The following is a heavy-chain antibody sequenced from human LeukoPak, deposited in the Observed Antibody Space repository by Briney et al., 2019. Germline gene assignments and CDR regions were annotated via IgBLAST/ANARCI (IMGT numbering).Heavy chain of an antibody. V-gene: IGHV3-11*04. CDR2: ISSSGNTI. J-gene: IGHJ4*02. Sequence: GGSLRLSCAASEFTFSDYYMTWIRQAPGKGLEWVSCISSSGNTIYYADSVKGRFTISRDNAKNSLYLQMNSLRAEDTAVYYCARDAMVRGVIGYWGQGTLVTVSS. D-gene: IGHD3-10*01. CDR1: EFTFSDYY. CDR3: ARDAMVRGVIGY.